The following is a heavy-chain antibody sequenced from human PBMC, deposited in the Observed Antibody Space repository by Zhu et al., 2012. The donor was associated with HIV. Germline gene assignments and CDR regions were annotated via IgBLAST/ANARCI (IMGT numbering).Heavy chain of an antibody. Sequence: QVQLQQSGPGLVKPSETLSLTCAVSGFSVSRGYYWGWVRQSPGKGLQWIGSIYHTERSYYYPSLKSRATISIDTSKNQFSLRLRSVTAADSAMYYCARHVXGVTDPXTFDYWGQGNFGTVSS. D-gene: IGHD2-21*02. CDR2: IYHTERS. CDR1: GFSVSRGYY. V-gene: IGHV4-38-2*01. CDR3: ARHVXGVTDPXTFDY. J-gene: IGHJ4*02.